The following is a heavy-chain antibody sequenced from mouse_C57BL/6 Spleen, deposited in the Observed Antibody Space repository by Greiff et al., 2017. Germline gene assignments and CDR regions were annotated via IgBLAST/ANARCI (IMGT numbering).Heavy chain of an antibody. J-gene: IGHJ3*01. Sequence: EVKLMESGGGLVQSGRSLRLSCATSGFTFSDFYMEWVRQAPGKGLEWTAASRNKANDYTTEYSASVKGRFIVSRDTSQSILYLQMNALRAEDTAIYYCARDAPLLGGFAYWGQGTLVTVSA. V-gene: IGHV7-1*01. CDR2: SRNKANDYTT. D-gene: IGHD2-1*01. CDR3: ARDAPLLGGFAY. CDR1: GFTFSDFY.